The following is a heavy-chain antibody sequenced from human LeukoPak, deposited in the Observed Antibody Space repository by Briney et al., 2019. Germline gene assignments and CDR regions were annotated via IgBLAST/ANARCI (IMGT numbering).Heavy chain of an antibody. J-gene: IGHJ4*02. CDR3: AKGTVQYQLLYFDY. D-gene: IGHD2-2*01. V-gene: IGHV3-23*01. CDR2: NSGSGGST. Sequence: GGSLRLSCAASGFTFSSYAMSWVRQAPGKGLEWVSANSGSGGSTYYADSVKGRFTISRDNSKNTLYLQMNSLRAEDTAVYYCAKGTVQYQLLYFDYWGQGTLVTVSS. CDR1: GFTFSSYA.